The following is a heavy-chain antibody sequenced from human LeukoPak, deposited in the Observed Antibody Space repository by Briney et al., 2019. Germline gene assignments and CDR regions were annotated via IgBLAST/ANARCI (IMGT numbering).Heavy chain of an antibody. Sequence: PSETLSLTCTVSGGSISSHYWSWIRQPPGKGLEWIGYIYYGGSTNYNPSLKSRVTISVDTSKNQFSLKLSSVTAADTAVYYCAHGRPRAGFDYWGQGTLVTVSS. J-gene: IGHJ4*02. V-gene: IGHV4-59*11. CDR3: AHGRPRAGFDY. D-gene: IGHD6-19*01. CDR1: GGSISSHY. CDR2: IYYGGST.